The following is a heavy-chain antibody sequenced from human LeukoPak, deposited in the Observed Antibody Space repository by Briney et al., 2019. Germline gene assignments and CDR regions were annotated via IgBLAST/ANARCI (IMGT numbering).Heavy chain of an antibody. CDR2: ISSRSRAI. Sequence: TGGSLRLSCATSGFTFSSYSMSWVRQAPGKGLEWVSYISSRSRAIYYADSMKGRFTISRDNAKNSLYLQMNSLRDEDKAVYYYERDPTSYASTTVVASNFDYWGQGTLVTVSS. V-gene: IGHV3-48*02. CDR1: GFTFSSYS. D-gene: IGHD4-23*01. J-gene: IGHJ4*02. CDR3: ERDPTSYASTTVVASNFDY.